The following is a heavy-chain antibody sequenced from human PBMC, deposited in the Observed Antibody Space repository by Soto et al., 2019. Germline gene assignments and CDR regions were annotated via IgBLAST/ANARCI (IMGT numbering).Heavy chain of an antibody. D-gene: IGHD6-19*01. J-gene: IGHJ4*02. CDR1: GFIFSDYG. Sequence: GGSLRLSCAASGFIFSDYGIHWVRQAPGKGLEWVALIWYDGSKKYYADSVKGRFTVSRDNINSTLYLEMNSLRVEDSAVYYCAREGEVAGSQDFWGQGTLVTVSS. V-gene: IGHV3-33*01. CDR3: AREGEVAGSQDF. CDR2: IWYDGSKK.